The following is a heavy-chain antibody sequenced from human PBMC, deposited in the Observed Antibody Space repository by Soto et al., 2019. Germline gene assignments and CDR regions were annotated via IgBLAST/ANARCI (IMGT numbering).Heavy chain of an antibody. J-gene: IGHJ4*02. CDR1: GGSISSRDYY. D-gene: IGHD3-9*01. V-gene: IGHV4-30-4*01. Sequence: SETLSLTCTVSGGSISSRDYYLSWIRPPPGKGLEWIGYIYHSGSTYYNPSLKSRVTISVDMSKNQFSLTLNSVAAADTAVYYCARGRGYFDHGFFDYWGRGTLVTVSS. CDR3: ARGRGYFDHGFFDY. CDR2: IYHSGST.